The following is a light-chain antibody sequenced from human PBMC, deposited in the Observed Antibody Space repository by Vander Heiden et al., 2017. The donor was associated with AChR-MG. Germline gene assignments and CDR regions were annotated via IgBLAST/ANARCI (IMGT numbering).Light chain of an antibody. V-gene: IGKV2D-29*02. Sequence: DIVMTQTPLSLSVTPGQPASISCKSSQSLLHSDGKTYLYWYLQKPGQSPQLLIYEVSNRVSGGPDRVSGSGSGTDFTLKISRVEAEDVGVYYCMQSIQLPITFGQGTRLEIK. CDR1: QSLLHSDGKTY. CDR2: EVS. CDR3: MQSIQLPIT. J-gene: IGKJ5*01.